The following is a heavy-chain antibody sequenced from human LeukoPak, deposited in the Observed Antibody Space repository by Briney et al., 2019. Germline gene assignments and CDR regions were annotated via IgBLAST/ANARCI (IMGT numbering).Heavy chain of an antibody. Sequence: GASVKVSCKASGYTFTGYYMHWVRQAPGQGLEWMGWINPNSGGTNYAQKFQGRVTMTRDTSTSTVYMELSSLRSEDTAVYYCAREQFVVVPSSTENWFDPWGQGTLVTVSS. V-gene: IGHV1-2*02. CDR1: GYTFTGYY. CDR3: AREQFVVVPSSTENWFDP. J-gene: IGHJ5*02. D-gene: IGHD2-2*01. CDR2: INPNSGGT.